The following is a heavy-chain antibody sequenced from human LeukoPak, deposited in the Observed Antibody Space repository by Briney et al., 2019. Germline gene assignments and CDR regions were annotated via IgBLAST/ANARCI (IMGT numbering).Heavy chain of an antibody. Sequence: PGGSLRLSCAASGFTFSTYAMHWVRQAPGKGLEWVAVISYDGRDKKYADSVKGRFSISRDNSKTTLYLQMNSLRSEDTAVYYCAKDSGNYAKYYFDYWGQGTLVTVSS. CDR1: GFTFSTYA. CDR2: ISYDGRDK. CDR3: AKDSGNYAKYYFDY. D-gene: IGHD1-26*01. V-gene: IGHV3-30*04. J-gene: IGHJ4*02.